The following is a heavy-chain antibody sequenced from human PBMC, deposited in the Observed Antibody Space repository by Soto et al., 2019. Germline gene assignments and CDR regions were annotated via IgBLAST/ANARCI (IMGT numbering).Heavy chain of an antibody. D-gene: IGHD3-10*01. V-gene: IGHV4-31*03. J-gene: IGHJ4*02. Sequence: QLQLQESGPGLVKPSQTLSLTCTVSGGSISRGGYFWSWIRQHPGKVLEWIGYIYYSGTTYYDPALKSRLTISVDTSKNQFSLNLMSVTAAHTALYYCARVESSGTFDYLGQGTLVTVSS. CDR3: ARVESSGTFDY. CDR1: GGSISRGGYF. CDR2: IYYSGTT.